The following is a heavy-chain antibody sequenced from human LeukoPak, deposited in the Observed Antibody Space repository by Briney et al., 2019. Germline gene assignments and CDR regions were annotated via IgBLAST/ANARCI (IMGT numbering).Heavy chain of an antibody. Sequence: SETLSLTCTVSGYSISSGYYWGWIRQPPGKGLEWIGSIYHSGSTYYNPSLKSRVTISVDTSKNQFSLKLSSVTAADTAVYYCARHTAAAGNDYWGQGTLVTVSS. CDR1: GYSISSGYY. J-gene: IGHJ4*02. V-gene: IGHV4-38-2*02. CDR2: IYHSGST. D-gene: IGHD6-13*01. CDR3: ARHTAAAGNDY.